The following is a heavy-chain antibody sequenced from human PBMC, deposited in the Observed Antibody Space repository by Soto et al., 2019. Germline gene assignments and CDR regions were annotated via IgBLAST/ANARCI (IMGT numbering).Heavy chain of an antibody. J-gene: IGHJ4*02. Sequence: EVQLLESGGGLVQPGGSLRLSCAASGFTFSSYAMSWVRQAPGKGLEWVSVISGSGDSTYYADSVKGRFTISRDNXXXXXXXXXXXXXXXXXAVXXXXXXXXVGLYFDYWGQGTLVTVSS. CDR2: ISGSGDST. CDR3: XXXXXVGLYFDY. CDR1: GFTFSSYA. V-gene: IGHV3-23*01.